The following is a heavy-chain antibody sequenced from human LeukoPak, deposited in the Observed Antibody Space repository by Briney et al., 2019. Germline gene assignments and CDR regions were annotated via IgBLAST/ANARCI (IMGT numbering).Heavy chain of an antibody. J-gene: IGHJ4*02. CDR2: ISSDGSST. V-gene: IGHV3-74*01. CDR3: ARVRGYIYGYAY. D-gene: IGHD5-18*01. Sequence: GGSLRLSCAASGFTFSSYWMHWARQAPGKGLVWVSRISSDGSSTNYADSVKGRVTISRDNAKNPLYLQMTSLSTEDTAVYYCARVRGYIYGYAYWGQGTLVTVSS. CDR1: GFTFSSYW.